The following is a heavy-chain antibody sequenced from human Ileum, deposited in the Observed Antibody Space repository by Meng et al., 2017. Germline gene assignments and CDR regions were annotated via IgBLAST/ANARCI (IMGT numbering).Heavy chain of an antibody. CDR3: ARLWGDILTGCNYGMDV. Sequence: ASVKVSCKASGYTFTSYGISWVRQAPGQGREWMGWISAYNGNTNYAQKLQGRGNKTTNTSTSTAYLELRSLRTDDTAVYYCARLWGDILTGCNYGMDVWGQGTTVTVSS. CDR2: ISAYNGNT. V-gene: IGHV1-18*01. CDR1: GYTFTSYG. J-gene: IGHJ6*02. D-gene: IGHD3-9*01.